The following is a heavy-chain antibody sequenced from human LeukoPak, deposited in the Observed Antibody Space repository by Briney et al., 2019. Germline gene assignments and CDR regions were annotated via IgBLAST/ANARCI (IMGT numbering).Heavy chain of an antibody. D-gene: IGHD5-18*01. V-gene: IGHV4-31*03. CDR1: GGSISSGAYY. CDR3: TRDSRADDSPLGFDP. Sequence: SQTLPLTCTVSGGSISSGAYYWSWLRQHPGEGLEWIGYIFSSGITKYKPSLKSRALISVDPSENQFSLKLSSVTAADTAVYYCTRDSRADDSPLGFDPWGQGTLVTVSS. CDR2: IFSSGIT. J-gene: IGHJ5*02.